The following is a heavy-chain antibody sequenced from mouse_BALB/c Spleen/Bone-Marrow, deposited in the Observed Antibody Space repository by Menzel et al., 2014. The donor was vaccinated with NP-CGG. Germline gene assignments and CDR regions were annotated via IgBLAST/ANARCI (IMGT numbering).Heavy chain of an antibody. CDR1: GYTFTDYW. J-gene: IGHJ2*01. Sequence: VHLQQSGAEFVMPGASVKMSCKASGYTFTDYWMHWVKQRPGQGLEWIGAIDTSDTYTNYNQKFKGKATLTVDESSSTAYMQLSSLTSEDSAVYFCTRGWDGYYFDYWNQGTTLAISS. D-gene: IGHD4-1*01. CDR3: TRGWDGYYFDY. V-gene: IGHV1-69*01. CDR2: IDTSDTYT.